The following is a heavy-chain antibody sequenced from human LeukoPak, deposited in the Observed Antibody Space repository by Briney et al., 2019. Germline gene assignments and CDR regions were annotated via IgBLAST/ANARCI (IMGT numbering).Heavy chain of an antibody. CDR2: IKQDGSEK. V-gene: IGHV3-7*01. D-gene: IGHD5-24*01. CDR1: GGSISSSSYY. CDR3: ARAKLSGWLVEHFDY. J-gene: IGHJ4*02. Sequence: ETLSLTCTVSGGSISSSSYYWGWIRQPPGKGLEWVANIKQDGSEKYYVDSVKGRFTISRDNAKNSLYLQMNSLRAEDTAVYYCARAKLSGWLVEHFDYWGQGTLVTVSS.